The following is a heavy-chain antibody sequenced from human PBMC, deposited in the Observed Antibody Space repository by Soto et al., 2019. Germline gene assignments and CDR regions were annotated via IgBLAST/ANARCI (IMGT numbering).Heavy chain of an antibody. CDR1: GFTFSSYG. CDR2: ISYDGSNK. Sequence: QVQLVESGGGVVKPGRSLRLSCAASGFTFSSYGMHWVRQAPGKGLEWVAVISYDGSNKYYADSVKGRFTISRDNSKNTLYLQMNSLRAEDTAVYYCAKLAKDYSSPDYWGQGTLVTVSS. V-gene: IGHV3-30*18. D-gene: IGHD6-13*01. J-gene: IGHJ4*02. CDR3: AKLAKDYSSPDY.